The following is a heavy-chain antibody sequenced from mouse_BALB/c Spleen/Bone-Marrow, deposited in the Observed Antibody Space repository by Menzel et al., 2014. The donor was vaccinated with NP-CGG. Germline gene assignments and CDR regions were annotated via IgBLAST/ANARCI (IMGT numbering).Heavy chain of an antibody. CDR2: IWAGGST. CDR1: GFSLTSYG. CDR3: ARKDYGSRGGYFDV. J-gene: IGHJ1*01. Sequence: QVQLQQSGPGLVAPSQSLSITCTVSGFSLTSYGVHWVRQPPGKGLEWLGLIWAGGSTNYNSALMSRLSISKDNSKSQVFLKMSSLQTDDTAMYYCARKDYGSRGGYFDVWGAGTTVTVSS. D-gene: IGHD1-1*01. V-gene: IGHV2-9*02.